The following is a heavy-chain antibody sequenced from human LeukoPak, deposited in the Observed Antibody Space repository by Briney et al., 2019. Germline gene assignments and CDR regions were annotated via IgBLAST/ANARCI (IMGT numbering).Heavy chain of an antibody. J-gene: IGHJ4*02. V-gene: IGHV3-23*01. CDR3: AKDRTIAAAPYYFDS. CDR1: GFTFSSHA. Sequence: EGSLRLSCGASGFTFSSHAMSWVRQAPGKGLEWVSAISGSDGRLFYADAVKGRFTISRDNSKNTLYLQMNSLRAEDTAVYYCAKDRTIAAAPYYFDSWGQGTLVTVSS. CDR2: ISGSDGRL. D-gene: IGHD6-13*01.